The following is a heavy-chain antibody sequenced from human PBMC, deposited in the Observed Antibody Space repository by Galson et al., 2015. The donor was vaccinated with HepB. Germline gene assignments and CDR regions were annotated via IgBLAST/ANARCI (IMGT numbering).Heavy chain of an antibody. J-gene: IGHJ3*02. CDR2: ISSSSSTI. Sequence: SLRLSCAASGFTFSSYSMNWVRQAPGKGLEWVSYISSSSSTIYYADSVKGRFTISRDNAKNSLYLQMNSLRAEDTAVYYCARDGEYYYDSSGYPDAFDIWGQGTMVTVSS. CDR3: ARDGEYYYDSSGYPDAFDI. V-gene: IGHV3-48*04. D-gene: IGHD3-22*01. CDR1: GFTFSSYS.